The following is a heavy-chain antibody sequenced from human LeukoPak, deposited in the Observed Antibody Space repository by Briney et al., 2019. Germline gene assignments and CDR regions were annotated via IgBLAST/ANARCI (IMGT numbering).Heavy chain of an antibody. V-gene: IGHV6-1*01. Sequence: SQTLSPTCAISGDSVSSNSAAWNWIRQSPSRGLEWLGRTYYRSKWYNDYAVSVKSRITINPDTSKNQFSLQLNSVTPEDTAVYYCARELGGIAVAGTSYYYYGMDVWGQGTTVTVSS. CDR2: TYYRSKWYN. J-gene: IGHJ6*02. CDR1: GDSVSSNSAA. D-gene: IGHD6-19*01. CDR3: ARELGGIAVAGTSYYYYGMDV.